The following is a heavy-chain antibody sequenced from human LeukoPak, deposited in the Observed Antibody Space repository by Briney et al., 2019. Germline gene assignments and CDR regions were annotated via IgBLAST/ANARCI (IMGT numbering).Heavy chain of an antibody. CDR2: INSDGSDT. Sequence: GGSLRLSCAASGFTFSSYWMYWVRQAPGKGLVWVSRINSDGSDTSYADSVQGRFTISRDNAKNTLYLQMNSLRAEDTAVYYCASCVAVPGLPDYWGQGTLVTVSS. CDR3: ASCVAVPGLPDY. D-gene: IGHD6-19*01. V-gene: IGHV3-74*01. J-gene: IGHJ4*02. CDR1: GFTFSSYW.